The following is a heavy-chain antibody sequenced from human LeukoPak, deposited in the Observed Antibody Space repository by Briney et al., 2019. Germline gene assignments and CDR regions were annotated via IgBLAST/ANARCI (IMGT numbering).Heavy chain of an antibody. Sequence: GGSLRLSCAASGFTVSSNYMSWVRQAPGKGLEWVSVIYSGGSTYYADSVKGRFTISRDNSKNTLYLQMNSLRAEDTAVYYCARGRSGSYKLLSYFDYWGQGTLVTVSS. J-gene: IGHJ4*02. CDR1: GFTVSSNY. CDR3: ARGRSGSYKLLSYFDY. CDR2: IYSGGST. D-gene: IGHD1-26*01. V-gene: IGHV3-66*01.